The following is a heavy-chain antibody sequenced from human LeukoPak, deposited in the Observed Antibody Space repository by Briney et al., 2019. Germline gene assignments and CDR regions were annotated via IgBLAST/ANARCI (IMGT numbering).Heavy chain of an antibody. J-gene: IGHJ4*02. CDR3: AKEVDCPSDCLFFHS. CDR2: INRRGHT. Sequence: PGGSLRLSCAASGFTFDRFTIHWVRQTPGKGLVWVSLINRRGHTFYADSVKGRFTISRDNSRNSVFLQMNSLRPEDTALYHCAKEVDCPSDCLFFHSWGQGTLVTVSS. CDR1: GFTFDRFT. D-gene: IGHD2-21*02. V-gene: IGHV3-43*01.